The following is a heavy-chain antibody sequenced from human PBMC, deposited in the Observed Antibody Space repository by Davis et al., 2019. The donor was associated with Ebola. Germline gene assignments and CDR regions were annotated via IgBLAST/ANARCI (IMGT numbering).Heavy chain of an antibody. V-gene: IGHV3-73*01. CDR2: IRSKANSYAT. CDR1: GFTFSGSA. CDR3: SVDRPGYSYGFFYYGMDV. D-gene: IGHD5-18*01. J-gene: IGHJ6*02. Sequence: GESLKISCAASGFTFSGSAMHWVRQASGKGLEWVGRIRSKANSYATAYAASVKGGFTISRDDSKNTAYLQMNSLKTEDTAVYYCSVDRPGYSYGFFYYGMDVWGQGTTVTVSS.